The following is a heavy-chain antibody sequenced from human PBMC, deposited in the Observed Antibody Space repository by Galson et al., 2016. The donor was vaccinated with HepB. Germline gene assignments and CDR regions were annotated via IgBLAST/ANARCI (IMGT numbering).Heavy chain of an antibody. J-gene: IGHJ4*02. CDR3: ARGGIGYSRRRFDY. CDR2: INHSGFS. D-gene: IGHD6-13*01. Sequence: ETLSLTCAVYGESFSNFYWTWIRQPPGKGLEWIGEINHSGFSNYNPSLKSRVTISIDTSKNQFSLNLSSVTAADPAVYFCARGGIGYSRRRFDYWGQGTLVTVSS. V-gene: IGHV4-34*01. CDR1: GESFSNFY.